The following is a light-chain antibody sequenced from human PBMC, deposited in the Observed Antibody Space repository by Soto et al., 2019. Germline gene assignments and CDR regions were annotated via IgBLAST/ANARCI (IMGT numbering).Light chain of an antibody. Sequence: DIQMTQSPSSLSASIGDRVTITCRASQDIRSDLGWYQQKPGKAPKRLIYAAFTLQSGVPPRFRCSGSGTEFTLTISSLQAEDFATYFCPQHNNYPWTFGQGTKVDIK. CDR1: QDIRSD. CDR2: AAF. J-gene: IGKJ1*01. V-gene: IGKV1-17*01. CDR3: PQHNNYPWT.